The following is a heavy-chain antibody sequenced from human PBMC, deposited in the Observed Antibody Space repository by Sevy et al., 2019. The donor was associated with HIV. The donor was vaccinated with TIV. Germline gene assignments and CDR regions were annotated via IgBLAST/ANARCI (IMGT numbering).Heavy chain of an antibody. V-gene: IGHV3-23*01. CDR2: ITESDADI. CDR1: GLTISDYV. D-gene: IGHD3-3*01. Sequence: GGSLRLSCVASGLTISDYVLYWVRQAPGKGLEWVSAITESDADITYADSVKGRLTASRDNSTNTFYLQMGSLRAEDTAIYYCAKLGVRVATGGTDYWGQGTQVTVSS. J-gene: IGHJ4*02. CDR3: AKLGVRVATGGTDY.